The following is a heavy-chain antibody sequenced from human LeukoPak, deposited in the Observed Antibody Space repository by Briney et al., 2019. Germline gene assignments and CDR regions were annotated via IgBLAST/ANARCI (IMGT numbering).Heavy chain of an antibody. CDR3: ARWSGSVTARNYYYYMDV. Sequence: PSETLSLTCTVSGGSISSYYWSWIRQPAGEGLEWIGRIYTSGTTDYNPSLRTRVTISVDASRNQFSLNLSSVTAADTAVYYCARWSGSVTARNYYYYMDVWGEGTTVTVSS. V-gene: IGHV4-4*07. CDR1: GGSISSYY. J-gene: IGHJ6*03. D-gene: IGHD6-6*01. CDR2: IYTSGTT.